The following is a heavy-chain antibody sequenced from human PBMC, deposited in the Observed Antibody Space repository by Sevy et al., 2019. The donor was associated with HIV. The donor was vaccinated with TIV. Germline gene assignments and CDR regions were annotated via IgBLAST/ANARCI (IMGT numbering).Heavy chain of an antibody. CDR1: GFTFSSYG. D-gene: IGHD2-2*01. CDR3: ASDYCSSTSCSYFDY. V-gene: IGHV3-33*08. J-gene: IGHJ4*02. CDR2: IWYDGSNK. Sequence: GGSLRLSCAASGFTFSSYGMHWVRQAPGKGLEWVAVIWYDGSNKYYADSVKGRFTISRDNSKNTLYLQMNSLRAEDTAVYYCASDYCSSTSCSYFDYWGQGTLVTVSS.